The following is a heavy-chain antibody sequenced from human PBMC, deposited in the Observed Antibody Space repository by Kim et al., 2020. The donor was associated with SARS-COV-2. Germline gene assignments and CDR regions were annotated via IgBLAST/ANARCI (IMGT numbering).Heavy chain of an antibody. J-gene: IGHJ4*02. CDR2: A. V-gene: IGHV1-69*01. Sequence: ANYDQKFQGRVTITADESTSTAYMELSSLRSEDTAVYYCARVGGSGRIDYWGQGTLVTVSS. D-gene: IGHD2-15*01. CDR3: ARVGGSGRIDY.